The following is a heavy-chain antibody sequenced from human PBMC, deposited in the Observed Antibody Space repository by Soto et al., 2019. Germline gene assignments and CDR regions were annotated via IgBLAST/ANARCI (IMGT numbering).Heavy chain of an antibody. Sequence: EVQLVESGGSLVQPGGSLRLSCAASGFTFSSYNMNWVRQAPGKGLEWVSFITSTSTIYYADSVKGRFTISRDNAKNSLYLQMNSLRAEDTAVYYCARDLYSSGWYGAFDIWGQGTMVTVSS. CDR2: ITSTSTI. J-gene: IGHJ3*02. V-gene: IGHV3-48*01. CDR1: GFTFSSYN. D-gene: IGHD6-19*01. CDR3: ARDLYSSGWYGAFDI.